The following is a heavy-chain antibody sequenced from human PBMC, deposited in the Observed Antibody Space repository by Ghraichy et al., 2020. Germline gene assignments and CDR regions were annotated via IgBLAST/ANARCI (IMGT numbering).Heavy chain of an antibody. V-gene: IGHV3-21*01. J-gene: IGHJ4*02. CDR1: GFTFSSYS. CDR2: ISSSSSYI. CDR3: ARLQTGTPDSPVDY. D-gene: IGHD1-7*01. Sequence: GGSPRLSCAASGFTFSSYSMNWVRQAPGKGLEWVSSISSSSSYIYYADTVKGRFTISRDNAKNSLYLQMNSQRAEDTAVYYCARLQTGTPDSPVDYWCQETLVTFSS.